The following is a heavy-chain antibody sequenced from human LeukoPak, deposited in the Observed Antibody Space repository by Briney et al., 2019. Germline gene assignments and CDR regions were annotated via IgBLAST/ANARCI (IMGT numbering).Heavy chain of an antibody. V-gene: IGHV4-4*07. Sequence: SETLSLTCTVSGGSISSYYWSWIRQPAGKGLEWIGRIYTSGSTNYNPSLKSRVTMSVDMSKNQFSLKLSSVTAADTAVYYCARGFDYDSSGYYFDYWGQGTLVTVSS. D-gene: IGHD3-22*01. CDR2: IYTSGST. J-gene: IGHJ4*02. CDR3: ARGFDYDSSGYYFDY. CDR1: GGSISSYY.